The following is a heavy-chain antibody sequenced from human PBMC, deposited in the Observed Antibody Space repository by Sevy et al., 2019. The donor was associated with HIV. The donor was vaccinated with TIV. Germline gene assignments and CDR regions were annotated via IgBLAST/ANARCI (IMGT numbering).Heavy chain of an antibody. V-gene: IGHV3-30-3*01. D-gene: IGHD4-17*01. CDR1: GFALSNYYA. CDR2: ISYDGSDK. Sequence: GGSLRLSCAASGFALSNYYAMHWVRQAPGKGLEWVALISYDGSDKNYEDSVKGRFTISRDNFKNTLYLQMNSLTTEDTAVYYCARPRANYVDHYFFYAMDVWGQGTTVTVSS. J-gene: IGHJ6*02. CDR3: ARPRANYVDHYFFYAMDV.